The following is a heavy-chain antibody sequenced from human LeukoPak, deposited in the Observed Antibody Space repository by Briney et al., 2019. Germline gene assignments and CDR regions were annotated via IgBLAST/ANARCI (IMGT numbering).Heavy chain of an antibody. Sequence: GGSLRLSCAASGFTFSRYNMNWVRQAPGKGLEWVSSISTSSSYIYYADSLKGRFTISRHNAKNSLYLHMNSLRAEDTAVYYCARVVGAIAYMDVWGKGTTVTVSS. CDR1: GFTFSRYN. V-gene: IGHV3-21*01. J-gene: IGHJ6*03. D-gene: IGHD1-26*01. CDR3: ARVVGAIAYMDV. CDR2: ISTSSSYI.